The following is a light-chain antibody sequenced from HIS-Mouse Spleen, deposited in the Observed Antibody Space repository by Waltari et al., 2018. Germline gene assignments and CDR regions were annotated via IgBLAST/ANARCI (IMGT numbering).Light chain of an antibody. CDR2: EVS. CDR1: SMDVGAYNH. Sequence: QSALPPPASVSGSPGQSITTSCTGTSMDVGAYNHVSWYQQHPGKAPKLMIYEVSNRPSGVSNRFSGSKSGNTASLTISGLQAEDEADYYCSSYTSSSTLEVFGGGTKLTVL. CDR3: SSYTSSSTLEV. V-gene: IGLV2-14*01. J-gene: IGLJ2*01.